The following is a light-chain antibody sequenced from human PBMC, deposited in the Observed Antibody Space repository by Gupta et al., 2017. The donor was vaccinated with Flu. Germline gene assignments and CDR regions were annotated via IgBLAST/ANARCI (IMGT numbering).Light chain of an antibody. V-gene: IGLV4-69*01. Sequence: QVVLTQSPSASASLGDSVQLTCTRSSGPTTYAIAWHQQHPDKGPRYLMKVDSDGTRNKVDGIPDRFSGSSSGAERYITISSLQSDDEDDYYCQTWGTGTRVFGGGTRLTVL. CDR3: QTWGTGTRV. CDR1: SGPTTYA. J-gene: IGLJ3*02. CDR2: VDSDGTR.